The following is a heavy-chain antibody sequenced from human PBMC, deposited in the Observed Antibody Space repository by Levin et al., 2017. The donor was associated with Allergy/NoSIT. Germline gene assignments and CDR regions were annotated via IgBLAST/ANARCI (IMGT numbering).Heavy chain of an antibody. CDR1: GFTFDDYA. J-gene: IGHJ3*02. CDR2: ISWDGGST. CDR3: AKGRGSGWYGAFDI. V-gene: IGHV3-43D*04. Sequence: GESLKISCAASGFTFDDYAMHWVRQAPGKGLEWVSLISWDGGSTYYADSVKGRFTISRDNSKNSLYLQMNSLRAEDTALYYCAKGRGSGWYGAFDIWGQGTMVTVSS. D-gene: IGHD6-19*01.